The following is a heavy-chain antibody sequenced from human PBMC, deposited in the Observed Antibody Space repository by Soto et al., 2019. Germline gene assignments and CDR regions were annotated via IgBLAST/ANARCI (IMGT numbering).Heavy chain of an antibody. V-gene: IGHV4-30-4*01. CDR2: IYYSGST. CDR1: GGSISSGDYY. D-gene: IGHD3-22*01. CDR3: ARGIVVIINGAVRAFDI. Sequence: SETLSLTCTVSGGSISSGDYYWSWIRQPPGKGLEWIGYIYYSGSTYYNPSLKSRVTISVDTSKNQFSLKLSSVTAADTAVYYCARGIVVIINGAVRAFDIWGQGTMVTVSS. J-gene: IGHJ3*02.